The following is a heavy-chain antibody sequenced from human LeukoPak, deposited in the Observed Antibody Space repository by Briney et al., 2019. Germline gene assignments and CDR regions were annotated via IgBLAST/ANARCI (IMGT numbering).Heavy chain of an antibody. J-gene: IGHJ5*02. CDR1: GFTVSSNY. D-gene: IGHD2-2*02. CDR3: AKNRVPTAITPDH. CDR2: IYSGGST. Sequence: GGSLRLSCAASGFTVSSNYMSWVRQAPGKGLEWVSVIYSGGSTYYADSVKGRFTISRDNSKNTLYLQMNSLRAEDAAVYFCAKNRVPTAITPDHWGQGTLVTVSS. V-gene: IGHV3-66*01.